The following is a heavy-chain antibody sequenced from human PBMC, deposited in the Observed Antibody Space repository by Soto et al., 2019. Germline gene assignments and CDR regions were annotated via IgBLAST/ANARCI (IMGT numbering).Heavy chain of an antibody. J-gene: IGHJ6*02. D-gene: IGHD6-6*01. CDR1: GFTFSNAW. V-gene: IGHV3-15*07. CDR2: IKSKTDGGTT. Sequence: GGSLRLSCAASGFTFSNAWMNWVRQAPGKGLEWVGRIKSKTDGGTTDYAAPVKGRFTISRDDSKNTLYLQMNSLKTEDTAVYYCTTDRSIAAPAKVSGHRLRYYYGMFVWAQVITVPVS. CDR3: TTDRSIAAPAKVSGHRLRYYYGMFV.